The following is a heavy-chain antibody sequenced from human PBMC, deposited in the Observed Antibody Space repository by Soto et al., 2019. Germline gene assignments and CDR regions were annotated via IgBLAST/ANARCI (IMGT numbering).Heavy chain of an antibody. CDR2: INAGNGNT. V-gene: IGHV1-3*01. J-gene: IGHJ4*02. CDR1: GYTFTSYA. CDR3: ARVARPSIAAAAVFDY. D-gene: IGHD6-13*01. Sequence: QVQLVQSGAEVKKPGASVKVSCKASGYTFTSYAMHWVRQAPGQRLEWMGWINAGNGNTKYSQKFQGRVTITRDTSASRAYMELSSLRSEDTAVYYCARVARPSIAAAAVFDYWGQGTLVTVSS.